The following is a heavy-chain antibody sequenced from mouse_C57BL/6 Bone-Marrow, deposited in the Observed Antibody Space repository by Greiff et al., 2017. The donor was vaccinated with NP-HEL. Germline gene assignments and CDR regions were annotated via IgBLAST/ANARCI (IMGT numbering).Heavy chain of an antibody. CDR2: IYPSDSET. Sequence: QVQLQQPGAELVRPGSSVKLSCKASGYTFTSYWMDLVKQRPGQGLEWIGNIYPSDSETHYNQKFKDKATLTVDKSSSTAYMQLSSLTSEDSAVYYCASGNYDAMDYWGQGTSVTVSS. J-gene: IGHJ4*01. D-gene: IGHD4-1*01. CDR3: ASGNYDAMDY. CDR1: GYTFTSYW. V-gene: IGHV1-61*01.